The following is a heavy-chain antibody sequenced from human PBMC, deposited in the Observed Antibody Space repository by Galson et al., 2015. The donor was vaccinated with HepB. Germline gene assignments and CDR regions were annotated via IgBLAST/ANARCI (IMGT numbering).Heavy chain of an antibody. D-gene: IGHD6-13*01. J-gene: IGHJ4*02. CDR1: GFTFSSYA. CDR2: ISYDGSNK. CDR3: AKDLEGYSSSWFGDFDY. V-gene: IGHV3-30-3*01. Sequence: SLRLSCAASGFTFSSYAMHWVRQAPGKGLEWVAVISYDGSNKYYADSVEGRFTISRGNSKNTLYLQMNSLRAEDTAVYYCAKDLEGYSSSWFGDFDYWGQGTLVTVSS.